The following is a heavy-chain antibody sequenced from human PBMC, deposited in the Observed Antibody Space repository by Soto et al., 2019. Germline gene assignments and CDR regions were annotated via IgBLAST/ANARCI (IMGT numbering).Heavy chain of an antibody. D-gene: IGHD6-19*01. CDR2: MNQDGTIK. CDR3: AKDEEKWLSVFDI. CDR1: GFTFSNYW. J-gene: IGHJ3*02. V-gene: IGHV3-7*03. Sequence: GGSLRLSCAASGFTFSNYWLSWVLQAPWQGLEWVANMNQDGTIKYYADSVKGRFTISRDNSKNTLFLQMNSLRAGDTAVYYCAKDEEKWLSVFDIWCHGTMVTVSS.